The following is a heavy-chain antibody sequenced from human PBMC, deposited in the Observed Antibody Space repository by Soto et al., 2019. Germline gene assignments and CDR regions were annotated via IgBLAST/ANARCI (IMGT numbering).Heavy chain of an antibody. CDR2: IFYTGST. CDR1: GDSISRYY. J-gene: IGHJ4*02. D-gene: IGHD3-16*01. CDR3: ARRGTYGDFDY. V-gene: IGHV4-59*08. Sequence: ETLSLTCTVSGDSISRYYWSWIRQPPGKGLEWIGYIFYTGSTNYNSSLESRVTISIDTSKNQFSLKLTSVTAADTAAYYCARRGTYGDFDYWGQGTLVTVAS.